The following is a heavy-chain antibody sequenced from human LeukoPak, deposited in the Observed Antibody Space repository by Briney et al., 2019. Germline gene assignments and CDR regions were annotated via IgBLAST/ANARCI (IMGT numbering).Heavy chain of an antibody. V-gene: IGHV3-23*01. J-gene: IGHJ4*02. CDR2: ISASGDTT. CDR1: GFVFSTYG. D-gene: IGHD6-13*01. Sequence: GGSLRLSCAASGFVFSTYGMSWVRQAPGKGLEWVSGISASGDTTYYADSVKGRFTISRDNSKNTLYLQMNSLRAEDTAVYYCAKDGFSSSWHDYYFDYWGQGTLVTVSS. CDR3: AKDGFSSSWHDYYFDY.